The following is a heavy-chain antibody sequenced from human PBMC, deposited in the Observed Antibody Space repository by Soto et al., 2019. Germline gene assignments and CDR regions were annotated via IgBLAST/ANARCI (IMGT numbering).Heavy chain of an antibody. CDR1: GFTFSSYW. CDR3: ARRSSGWYFDY. CDR2: INSDGSDT. D-gene: IGHD6-19*01. V-gene: IGHV3-74*01. Sequence: PGGSLRLSCAASGFTFSSYWMHWVRQAPGKGLVWVSHINSDGSDTTYADSVKGRFTISRDNAKNMLYLQMNSLRAEDTAVYYCARRSSGWYFDYWGQGTLVTVSS. J-gene: IGHJ4*02.